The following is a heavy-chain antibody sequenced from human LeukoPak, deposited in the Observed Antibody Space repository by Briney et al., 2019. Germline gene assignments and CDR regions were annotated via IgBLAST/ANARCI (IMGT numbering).Heavy chain of an antibody. J-gene: IGHJ4*02. D-gene: IGHD3-22*01. V-gene: IGHV3-15*01. CDR3: TTVLHYYDSSGYYSIDY. CDR2: IKSKTDGGTT. CDR1: GFTFDDYA. Sequence: GGSLRLSCAASGFTFDDYAMHWVRQAPGKGLEWVGRIKSKTDGGTTDYAAPVKGRFTISGDDSKNTLYLQMNSLKTEDTAVYYCTTVLHYYDSSGYYSIDYWGQGTLVTVSS.